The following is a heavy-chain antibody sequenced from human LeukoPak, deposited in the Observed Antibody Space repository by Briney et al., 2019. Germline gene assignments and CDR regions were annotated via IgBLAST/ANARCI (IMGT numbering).Heavy chain of an antibody. V-gene: IGHV3-7*01. CDR1: GFTFSSYW. Sequence: GGSLRLSCAASGFTFSSYWMSWVRQAPGKGLEWVANIKQDGSEKYYADSVKGRFTISRDNSKNTLYLQMNSLRAEDTAVYYCASHYDSSGFDYWGQGTLVTVSS. J-gene: IGHJ4*02. D-gene: IGHD3-22*01. CDR3: ASHYDSSGFDY. CDR2: IKQDGSEK.